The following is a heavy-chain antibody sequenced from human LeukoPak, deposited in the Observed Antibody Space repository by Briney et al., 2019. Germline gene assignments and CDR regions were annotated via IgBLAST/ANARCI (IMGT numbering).Heavy chain of an antibody. V-gene: IGHV4-38-2*02. CDR1: GYSNSSGYY. CDR2: IYHSGST. Sequence: PSETLSLTCTVSGYSNSSGYYWGWIRQPPGKGLEWIGSIYHSGSTYYNPSLKSRVTISVDTSKNQFSLKLSSVTAADTAVYYCARHRGPYSSSWYAVDYWGQGTLVTVSS. D-gene: IGHD6-13*01. CDR3: ARHRGPYSSSWYAVDY. J-gene: IGHJ4*02.